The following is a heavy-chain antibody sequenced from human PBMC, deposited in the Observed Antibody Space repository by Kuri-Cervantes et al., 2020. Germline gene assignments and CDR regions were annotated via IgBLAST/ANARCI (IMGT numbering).Heavy chain of an antibody. CDR1: GYTFTGYY. V-gene: IGHV1-2*02. D-gene: IGHD1-26*01. CDR2: INPNNGGT. J-gene: IGHJ4*02. Sequence: ASVKVSCKASGYTFTGYYMNWVRQAPGQGLEWMGWINPNNGGTNYAKKFQGRVTMARDTSVGTAYMELSRLRSDDTAVYYCAREEYPIVGPTGVGYWGQGTLVTVSS. CDR3: AREEYPIVGPTGVGY.